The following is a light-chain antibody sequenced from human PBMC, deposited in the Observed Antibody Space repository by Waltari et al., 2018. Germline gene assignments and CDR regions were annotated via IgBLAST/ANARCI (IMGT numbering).Light chain of an antibody. CDR1: SNDVGAYIS. CDR3: SSQSSNNVVL. V-gene: IGLV2-14*01. CDR2: DVS. Sequence: QSALTQPASVSGSPGQAVTISCTGTSNDVGAYISVLWYHEHPGQAPRVIIYDVSDRPSGVSDRFSGSKSGNTASLTISGLQAEDEADYFCSSQSSNNVVLFGGGTKLTVL. J-gene: IGLJ2*01.